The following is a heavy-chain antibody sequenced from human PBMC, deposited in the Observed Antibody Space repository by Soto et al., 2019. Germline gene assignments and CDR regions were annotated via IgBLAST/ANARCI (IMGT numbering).Heavy chain of an antibody. CDR2: IYYSGRT. CDR1: GGSISSGGYF. CDR3: ARFAREENPKVGSWYYFDD. V-gene: IGHV4-31*03. Sequence: TLSLTCTVSGGSISSGGYFWSWVRQHPGKGLEWIGNIYYSGRTYYNPSLKSRVTISVDTSKNQFSLKLSSVTAADTAVYYCARFAREENPKVGSWYYFDDWGQGTRVTVYS. D-gene: IGHD6-13*01. J-gene: IGHJ4*02.